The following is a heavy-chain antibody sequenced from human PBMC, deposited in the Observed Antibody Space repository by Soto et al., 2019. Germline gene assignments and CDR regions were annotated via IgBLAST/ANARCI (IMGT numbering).Heavy chain of an antibody. CDR3: TRRPPFGGLDY. J-gene: IGHJ4*02. D-gene: IGHD3-16*01. V-gene: IGHV3-72*01. CDR1: GFNFTDHY. CDR2: IRNRANSYTT. Sequence: EVQLVESGGGLVQPGGSLRLSCAASGFNFTDHYMDWVRQAPGKGLEWVGRIRNRANSYTTEYAASVKGRFTISRDDLKNSLYLQLNSLKTEDTAVYYCTRRPPFGGLDYWGQGTQVTVSS.